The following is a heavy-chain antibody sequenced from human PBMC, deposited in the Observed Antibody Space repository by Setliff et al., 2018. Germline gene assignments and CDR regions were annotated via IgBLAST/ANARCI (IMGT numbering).Heavy chain of an antibody. D-gene: IGHD3-22*01. Sequence: SETLSLTCAVPGGSISSSSYYWGWIRQSPGEGLEWIANIHYNGNLYYNPSLKNRATISMDTSKIQFSLKLSSVTAADTAVYYCARGGPQTYNYDSSGYYLGLAAFDIWGQGTMVTVSS. CDR2: IHYNGNL. V-gene: IGHV4-39*01. CDR1: GGSISSSSYY. CDR3: ARGGPQTYNYDSSGYYLGLAAFDI. J-gene: IGHJ3*02.